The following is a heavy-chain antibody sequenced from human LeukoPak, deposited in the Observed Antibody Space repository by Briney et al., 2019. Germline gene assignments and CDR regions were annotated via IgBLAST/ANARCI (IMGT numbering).Heavy chain of an antibody. D-gene: IGHD6-13*01. J-gene: IGHJ4*02. CDR2: ISVYNGDT. CDR3: ARDHSSSCQLLDY. CDR1: GYTFTNFG. V-gene: IGHV1-18*01. Sequence: ASVKVSCKASGYTFTNFGISWVRQAPGQGLEWMGWISVYNGDTNFAQKLQGRVTMTTDTSTTTAYMELRNLRSDDTAMYYCARDHSSSCQLLDYWGQGTLVTVSS.